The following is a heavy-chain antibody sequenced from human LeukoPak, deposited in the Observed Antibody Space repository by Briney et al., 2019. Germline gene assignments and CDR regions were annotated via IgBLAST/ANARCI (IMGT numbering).Heavy chain of an antibody. Sequence: SEALSLTCTVSGGSISSSSYYWGWIRQPPGKGPEWIGSIYYSGSTYYNPSLKSRVTISVDTSKNQFSLKLSSVTAADTAVYYCARGGRITIFGVVSGYYFDYWGQGTLVTVSS. J-gene: IGHJ4*02. CDR2: IYYSGST. CDR1: GGSISSSSYY. D-gene: IGHD3-3*01. V-gene: IGHV4-39*07. CDR3: ARGGRITIFGVVSGYYFDY.